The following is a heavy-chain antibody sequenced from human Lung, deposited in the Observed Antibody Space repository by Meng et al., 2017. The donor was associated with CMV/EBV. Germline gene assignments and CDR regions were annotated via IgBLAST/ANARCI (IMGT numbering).Heavy chain of an antibody. CDR3: ARVWANGEGWFDP. CDR1: GGSIRSSSHY. J-gene: IGHJ5*02. D-gene: IGHD2-8*01. V-gene: IGHV4-39*07. Sequence: QVRLQESSPGLVKPSGTLSLTCTCSGGSIRSSSHYWGWIRQPPGKGLEWIGNIYYSGLTSYNPSLKSRVTISVDTSKNQFSLKLSSVTAADTAVFYCARVWANGEGWFDPWGQGTLVTVSS. CDR2: IYYSGLT.